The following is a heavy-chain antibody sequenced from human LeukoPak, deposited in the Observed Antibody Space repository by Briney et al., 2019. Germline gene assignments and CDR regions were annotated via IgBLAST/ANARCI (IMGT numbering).Heavy chain of an antibody. CDR3: ARARFGGDQIDH. J-gene: IGHJ5*02. D-gene: IGHD2-21*02. CDR1: GYTLTTYY. CDR2: IRPSGGTT. V-gene: IGHV1-46*01. Sequence: ASVKVSCKASGYTLTTYYLHWVRQAPGQGLEWMGIIRPSGGTTIYAQKFKDRVTVTGDTSTSTVTMELNSLRSEDTAVYYCARARFGGDQIDHWGQGTLVAVSS.